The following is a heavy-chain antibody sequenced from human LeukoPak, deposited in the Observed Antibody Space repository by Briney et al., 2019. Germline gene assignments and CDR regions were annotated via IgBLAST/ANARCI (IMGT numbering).Heavy chain of an antibody. CDR1: GYTFTNYD. Sequence: ASVKVSCRTSGYTFTNYDINWVRQATGQGLEWMGWMNPNSGNTGYAQKFQGRVTMTRNTAISTAYMELSGLRSEDTAVYYCARGKQNIVLRFYYIDVWGKGTTVTVSS. J-gene: IGHJ6*03. CDR2: MNPNSGNT. V-gene: IGHV1-8*01. D-gene: IGHD2-8*01. CDR3: ARGKQNIVLRFYYIDV.